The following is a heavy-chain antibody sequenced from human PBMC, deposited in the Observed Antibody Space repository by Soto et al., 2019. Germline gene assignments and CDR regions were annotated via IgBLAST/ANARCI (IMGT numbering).Heavy chain of an antibody. CDR3: ASAYYPWFDP. D-gene: IGHD1-26*01. V-gene: IGHV4-59*04. J-gene: IGHJ5*02. Sequence: SETLSLTCTVSGGSISSYYWSWIRQPPGKGLEWIGYIYYSGSTYYNPSLKSRVTVSVDTSKNQFSLKLSSVTAADTAVYYCASAYYPWFDPWGQGTLVTVSS. CDR1: GGSISSYY. CDR2: IYYSGST.